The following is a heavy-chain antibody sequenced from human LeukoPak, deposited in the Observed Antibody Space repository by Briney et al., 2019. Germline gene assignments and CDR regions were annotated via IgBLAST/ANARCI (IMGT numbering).Heavy chain of an antibody. Sequence: GGSLRLSCAASGFTFSSYSMNWVRQAPGKGLEWVSYISSSSSTIYYADSVKGRFTISRDNAKNSLYLQMNSLRAEDTAVYYCVMTGGSYYFDYWGQGTLVTVSS. J-gene: IGHJ4*02. CDR1: GFTFSSYS. CDR3: VMTGGSYYFDY. CDR2: ISSSSSTI. D-gene: IGHD1-26*01. V-gene: IGHV3-48*04.